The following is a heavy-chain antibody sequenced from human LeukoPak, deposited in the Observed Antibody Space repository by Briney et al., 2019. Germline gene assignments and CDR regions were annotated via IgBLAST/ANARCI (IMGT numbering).Heavy chain of an antibody. CDR2: ITSSSYI. Sequence: GGSLRLSCAASGFTFSSYIMNWVRQAPGKGLEWVSSITSSSYIYYADSVKGRFTVSRDNAKNSLYLQMNSLRTEDTAVYYCAREVVAVAAPDYWGQGTLVTVSS. D-gene: IGHD6-19*01. CDR3: AREVVAVAAPDY. V-gene: IGHV3-21*04. J-gene: IGHJ4*02. CDR1: GFTFSSYI.